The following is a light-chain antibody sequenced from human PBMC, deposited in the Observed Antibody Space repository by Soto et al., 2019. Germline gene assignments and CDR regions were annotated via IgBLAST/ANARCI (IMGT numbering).Light chain of an antibody. J-gene: IGKJ4*01. Sequence: DIQMTQSPSTLSVSVGDRVTITCRASQSISCWLAWYQQKPGKAPKLLIYKASTLQSGVPSRFSGSGSGTEFTLTISSLQPDDFATYYCQHYNNFPYTFGQGTKVELK. V-gene: IGKV1-5*03. CDR2: KAS. CDR1: QSISCW. CDR3: QHYNNFPYT.